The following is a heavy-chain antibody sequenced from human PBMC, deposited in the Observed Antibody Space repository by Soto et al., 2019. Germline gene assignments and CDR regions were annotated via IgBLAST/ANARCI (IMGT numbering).Heavy chain of an antibody. D-gene: IGHD2-21*01. V-gene: IGHV1-18*01. J-gene: IGHJ4*02. CDR2: ISAYNGNT. CDR3: ARDILWYGQPGREFDY. CDR1: GYTFTSYG. Sequence: ASVKVSCKASGYTFTSYGISWVRQAPGQGLEWMGWISAYNGNTNYAQKLQGRVTMTTDTSTSTAYMELRSLRSDDTAVYYCARDILWYGQPGREFDYWGQGTLVTVSS.